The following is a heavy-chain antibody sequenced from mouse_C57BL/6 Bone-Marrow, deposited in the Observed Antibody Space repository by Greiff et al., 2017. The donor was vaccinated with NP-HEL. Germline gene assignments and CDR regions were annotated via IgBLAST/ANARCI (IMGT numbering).Heavy chain of an antibody. CDR3: ALGNYGSSYFAY. CDR1: GYTFTSYW. V-gene: IGHV1-69*01. Sequence: VQLQQPGAELVMPGASVKLSCKASGYTFTSYWMHWVKQRPGQGLEWIGEIDPYDSYTNYNQKFKGKSTLTVDKSSSTAYMQLSSLTSEDSAVYYCALGNYGSSYFAYWGQGTLVTVSA. D-gene: IGHD1-1*01. CDR2: IDPYDSYT. J-gene: IGHJ3*01.